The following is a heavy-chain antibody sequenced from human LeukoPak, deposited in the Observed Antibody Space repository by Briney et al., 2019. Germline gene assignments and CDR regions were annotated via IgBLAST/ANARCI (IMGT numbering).Heavy chain of an antibody. CDR3: AGDPYSGNYGTYYYYYMDV. V-gene: IGHV3-21*01. Sequence: NPGGSLRLSCADSGFTFSNYNMNWVRQAPGKAMEWVSSITSSGTYTFYADSVKGRFTISRDNAKNSLYLQMDSLGPEDTAVYYCAGDPYSGNYGTYYYYYMDVWGKGTTVTISS. D-gene: IGHD1-26*01. J-gene: IGHJ6*03. CDR1: GFTFSNYN. CDR2: ITSSGTYT.